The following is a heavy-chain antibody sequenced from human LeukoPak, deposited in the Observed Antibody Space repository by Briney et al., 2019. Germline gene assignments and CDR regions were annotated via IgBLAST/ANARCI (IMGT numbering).Heavy chain of an antibody. CDR2: SSSSGSTI. Sequence: PGGSLRLSRAASGFTLSDYYMSWIRQAPGKGLEWVSYSSSSGSTIYYADSVKGRFAISRGNAKNSLYLQMNSLRAEDTAVYYCARRRDFIDYWGQGTLVTASS. CDR1: GFTLSDYY. CDR3: ARRRDFIDY. J-gene: IGHJ4*02. D-gene: IGHD3/OR15-3a*01. V-gene: IGHV3-11*01.